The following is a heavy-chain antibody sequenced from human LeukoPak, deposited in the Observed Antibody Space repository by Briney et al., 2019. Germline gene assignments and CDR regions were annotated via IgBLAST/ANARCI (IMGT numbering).Heavy chain of an antibody. Sequence: PGGSLRLSCAASGFTFSSYSMNWVRQAPGKGLEWVSYISSSSSTIYYADSVKGRFTISRDNAKNSLYLQMNSLGAEDTAVYYCASSGSYFGYWGQGTLVTVSS. CDR1: GFTFSSYS. V-gene: IGHV3-48*04. J-gene: IGHJ4*02. CDR3: ASSGSYFGY. D-gene: IGHD1-26*01. CDR2: ISSSSSTI.